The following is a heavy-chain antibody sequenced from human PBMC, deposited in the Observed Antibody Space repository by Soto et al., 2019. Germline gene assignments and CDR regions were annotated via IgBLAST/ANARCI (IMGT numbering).Heavy chain of an antibody. D-gene: IGHD3-3*01. V-gene: IGHV3-49*03. CDR2: IRSKAYGGTT. J-gene: IGHJ6*02. Sequence: PGGSLRLSCTASGFTFGDYAMSWFRQAPGKGLEWVGFIRSKAYGGTTEYAASVKGRFTISRDDSKSIAYLQMNSLKTEDTAVYYCAKGKRVEWLGYSMDVWGQGTTVTVSS. CDR3: AKGKRVEWLGYSMDV. CDR1: GFTFGDYA.